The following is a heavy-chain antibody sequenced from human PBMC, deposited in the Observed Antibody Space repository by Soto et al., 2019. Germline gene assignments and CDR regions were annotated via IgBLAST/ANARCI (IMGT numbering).Heavy chain of an antibody. D-gene: IGHD3-3*01. V-gene: IGHV4-59*01. CDR1: GGSISSYY. CDR3: ARDGGFYYGMDV. Sequence: QVQLQESGPGLVKPSETLSLTCTVSGGSISSYYWNWIRQPPGKGLEWIGYIYYSGSTNYNPSLTSRVTISVDTSKNQFSLKLSSVTAADTAVYYCARDGGFYYGMDVWGQGTTVTVSS. CDR2: IYYSGST. J-gene: IGHJ6*02.